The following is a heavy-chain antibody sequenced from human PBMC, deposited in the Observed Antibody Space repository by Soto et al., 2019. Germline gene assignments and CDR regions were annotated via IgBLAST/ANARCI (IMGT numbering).Heavy chain of an antibody. CDR2: INHSGST. CDR3: ARGSVVIFDY. CDR1: GGSFSGYY. Sequence: QVQLQQWGAGLLKPSETLSLTCAVYGGSFSGYYWSWIRQPPGKGLEWIGEINHSGSTNYNPSLKSRVTISVDTSKNQFSLKLSSVTAADTAVYYCARGSVVIFDYWGQGTLVTVSS. V-gene: IGHV4-34*01. D-gene: IGHD6-19*01. J-gene: IGHJ4*02.